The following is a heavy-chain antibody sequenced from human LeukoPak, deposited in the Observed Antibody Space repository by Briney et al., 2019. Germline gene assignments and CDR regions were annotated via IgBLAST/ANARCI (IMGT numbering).Heavy chain of an antibody. V-gene: IGHV3-33*06. D-gene: IGHD5-12*01. CDR1: GFPFGSYG. CDR3: AKGGTIVATIAYFDH. J-gene: IGHJ4*02. CDR2: IWYDGSYK. Sequence: PGGSLRLSCAAPGFPFGSYGMHWARQAPGKGLEWVAVIWYDGSYKYYADSVKGRFTISRDNSKSTLYLQMNSLRAEDTAVYYCAKGGTIVATIAYFDHWGQGTLVTVSS.